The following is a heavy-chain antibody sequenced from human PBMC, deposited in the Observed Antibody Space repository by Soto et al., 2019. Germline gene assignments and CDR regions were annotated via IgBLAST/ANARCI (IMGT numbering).Heavy chain of an antibody. CDR1: GYTFTSYG. CDR2: ISAYNGNP. Sequence: ASVKVSCKASGYTFTSYGISWVRQAPGQGLEWMGWISAYNGNPNYPQKLQGRVTMTTDTSTSTAYMELRSLRADDTAVYYCARDPYSSAWYDYWGQGXLVTVYS. V-gene: IGHV1-18*04. J-gene: IGHJ4*02. D-gene: IGHD6-19*01. CDR3: ARDPYSSAWYDY.